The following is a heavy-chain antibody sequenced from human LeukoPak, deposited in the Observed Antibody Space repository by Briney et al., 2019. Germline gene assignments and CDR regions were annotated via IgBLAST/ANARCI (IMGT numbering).Heavy chain of an antibody. CDR2: MNPNSGNT. CDR3: ARVGVWWLRRKYYFDY. D-gene: IGHD2-15*01. Sequence: ASVKVSCKASGYTFTSYDINWVRQATGQGLEWMGWMNPNSGNTGYAQKFQGRITITRNTSISTAYMELSSLRSEDTAVYYCARVGVWWLRRKYYFDYWGQGTLVTVSS. CDR1: GYTFTSYD. J-gene: IGHJ4*02. V-gene: IGHV1-8*03.